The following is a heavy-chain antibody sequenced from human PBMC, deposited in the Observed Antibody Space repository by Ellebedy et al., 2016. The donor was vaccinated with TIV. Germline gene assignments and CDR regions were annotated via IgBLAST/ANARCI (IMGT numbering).Heavy chain of an antibody. J-gene: IGHJ4*02. Sequence: GESLKISXAASGFPFSYYSMHWVRQAPGKGLEWVAVISHDGSNKYHAESVKGRFTISRDDSKNTLYLQMNTLRTEDTALYFCARGSSSRGYFDSWGQGTLVTVSS. CDR2: ISHDGSNK. V-gene: IGHV3-30-3*01. D-gene: IGHD6-13*01. CDR3: ARGSSSRGYFDS. CDR1: GFPFSYYS.